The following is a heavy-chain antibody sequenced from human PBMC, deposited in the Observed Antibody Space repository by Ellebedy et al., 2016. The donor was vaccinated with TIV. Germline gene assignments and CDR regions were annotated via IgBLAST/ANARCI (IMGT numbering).Heavy chain of an antibody. V-gene: IGHV4-31*03. CDR2: TDYSGKT. J-gene: IGHJ6*04. CDR3: ARDQDANDCYDV. Sequence: LRLSXTASGGYIGRGYDSWSWIRQYPGKGLEWLGGTDYSGKTHFNPSLESRLTISADTSKKLLSLKLTSVTAADTAVYYCARDQDANDCYDVWGEGTTVIVSS. D-gene: IGHD2-21*01. CDR1: GGYIGRGYDS.